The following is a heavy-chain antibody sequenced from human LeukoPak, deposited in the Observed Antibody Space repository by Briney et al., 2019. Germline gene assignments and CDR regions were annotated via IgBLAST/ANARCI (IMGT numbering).Heavy chain of an antibody. Sequence: SETLSLTCTVYGGSFSDYYWSWIRQPPGKGLEWIGEVNHYGTTNYNPSLKNRVTISSDTSKDQFSLKLSSVTAADTATYYCARLSSEYSSSWLDSWGQGALVTVSS. D-gene: IGHD6-13*01. V-gene: IGHV4-34*01. CDR3: ARLSSEYSSSWLDS. CDR2: VNHYGTT. CDR1: GGSFSDYY. J-gene: IGHJ4*02.